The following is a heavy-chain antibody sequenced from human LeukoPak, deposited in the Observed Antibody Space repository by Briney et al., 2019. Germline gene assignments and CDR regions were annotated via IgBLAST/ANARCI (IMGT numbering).Heavy chain of an antibody. D-gene: IGHD2-15*01. V-gene: IGHV4-59*01. J-gene: IGHJ4*02. CDR3: ARGGWSLDY. Sequence: PSETLSLTCTASGGSINNFYWSWILQSPGKGLEWIGYIHYTGSTNYNPSLKSRLTISVDSSKNQFSLKLNSVTAADTAVYYCARGGWSLDYWGQGTLVTVSS. CDR2: IHYTGST. CDR1: GGSINNFY.